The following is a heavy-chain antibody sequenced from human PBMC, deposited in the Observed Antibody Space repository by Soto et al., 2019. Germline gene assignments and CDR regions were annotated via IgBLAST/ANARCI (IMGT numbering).Heavy chain of an antibody. CDR3: AKEDIVALFNWFDP. CDR2: ISYDGSNK. V-gene: IGHV3-30*18. CDR1: GFTFSSYG. Sequence: GGSLRLSCAASGFTFSSYGMHWVRQAPGKGLEWVAVISYDGSNKYYADSVKGRFTISRDNSKNTLYLQMNSLRAEDTAVYYCAKEDIVALFNWFDPWGQGTLVTVSS. J-gene: IGHJ5*02. D-gene: IGHD5-12*01.